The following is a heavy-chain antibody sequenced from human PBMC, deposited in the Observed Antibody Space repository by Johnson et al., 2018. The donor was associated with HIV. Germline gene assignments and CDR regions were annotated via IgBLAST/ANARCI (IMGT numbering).Heavy chain of an antibody. J-gene: IGHJ3*02. V-gene: IGHV3-15*01. D-gene: IGHD1-7*01. CDR3: TTTNLELMDGAFDI. CDR1: GFTFRSYG. CDR2: IKSKTDGGTT. Sequence: VQLVESGGGVVQPGRSLRLSCAVSGFTFRSYGVHWVRQAPGKGLEWVGRIKSKTDGGTTDYAAPVKGRFTISRDDSKNTLYLQMNSLKTEDTAVYYCTTTNLELMDGAFDIWGQGTMVTVSS.